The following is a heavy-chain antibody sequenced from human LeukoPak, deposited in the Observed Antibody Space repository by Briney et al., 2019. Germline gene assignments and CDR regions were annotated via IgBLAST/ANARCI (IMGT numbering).Heavy chain of an antibody. Sequence: GRSLRLSCAASGFTFDDYAMRWVRQAPGKGLEWVSGISWNSGSIGYADSVKGRFTISRDNSKNTLYLQMNSLRAEDTAVYYCAKEGDGYSGADFDYWGQGTLVTVSS. CDR1: GFTFDDYA. V-gene: IGHV3-9*01. D-gene: IGHD5-24*01. J-gene: IGHJ4*02. CDR3: AKEGDGYSGADFDY. CDR2: ISWNSGSI.